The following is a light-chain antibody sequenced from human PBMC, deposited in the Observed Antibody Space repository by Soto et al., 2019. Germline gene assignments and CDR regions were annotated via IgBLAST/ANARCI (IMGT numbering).Light chain of an antibody. CDR1: QSISFW. CDR3: QQYHTYSGT. CDR2: KAS. J-gene: IGKJ1*01. V-gene: IGKV1-5*03. Sequence: DIQMTQSPSTLSASVGDRVTITCRASQSISFWLAWYQQKPGKAPKLLIYKASTLEGGVPSRFSGSGSETDFTLTISSLQPDDFAAYYCQQYHTYSGTFGQGTKVEIK.